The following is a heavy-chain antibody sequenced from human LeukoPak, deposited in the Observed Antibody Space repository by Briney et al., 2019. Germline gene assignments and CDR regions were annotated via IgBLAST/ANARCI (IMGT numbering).Heavy chain of an antibody. J-gene: IGHJ4*02. V-gene: IGHV3-74*01. CDR1: GFTFSSYW. CDR2: MNEDGSTT. Sequence: GGSLRLSCAASGFTFSSYWMHWVRQAPGKGLVWVSDMNEDGSTTRYADSVKGRFTISRDNAKNTLYLQMNNLRAEDTAMYFCARGGVNPVDHWGQGTLFTVSS. D-gene: IGHD1-14*01. CDR3: ARGGVNPVDH.